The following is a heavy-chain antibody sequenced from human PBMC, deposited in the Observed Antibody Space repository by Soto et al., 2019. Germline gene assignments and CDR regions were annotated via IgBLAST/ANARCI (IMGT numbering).Heavy chain of an antibody. CDR1: GGSISSHY. CDR2: IYNSGNT. J-gene: IGHJ4*02. D-gene: IGHD3-22*01. CDR3: ARGANYYDSVGYYYY. Sequence: LSLTCTVSGGSISSHYWTWIRQPPGKGLEWIGYIYNSGNTNYNPSLKSRVTISVDTSKNQFSLKLTSVTAADTAVYYCARGANYYDSVGYYYYWGQGTLVTVSS. V-gene: IGHV4-59*11.